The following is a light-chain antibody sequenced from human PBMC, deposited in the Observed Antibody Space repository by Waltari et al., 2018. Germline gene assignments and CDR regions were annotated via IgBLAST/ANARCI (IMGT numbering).Light chain of an antibody. Sequence: QAALTQPRSVSGSPGQSVAISCTGTSSDIGGYDYVSWYQQHPGTVPKLMIYEVSKRHSGVSYRFSGAKSVNTASLTISGLQAEDEADYYCSSYAGSNTGLFGGGTRLTVL. CDR3: SSYAGSNTGL. CDR1: SSDIGGYDY. V-gene: IGLV2-11*01. J-gene: IGLJ2*01. CDR2: EVS.